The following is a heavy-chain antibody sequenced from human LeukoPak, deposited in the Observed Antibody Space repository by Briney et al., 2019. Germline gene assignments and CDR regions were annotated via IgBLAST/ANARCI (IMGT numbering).Heavy chain of an antibody. D-gene: IGHD2-15*01. CDR1: GFTFSNYA. Sequence: GGSLRLSCAASGFTFSNYALHWVRQSPGKGLEWVAVISYDGSNKFYADSVRGRFSISRDSSKNTLYLQMNNLRSEDTAVYYCAREVRGNLDYWGQGTLVTVSS. J-gene: IGHJ4*02. CDR3: AREVRGNLDY. V-gene: IGHV3-30*04. CDR2: ISYDGSNK.